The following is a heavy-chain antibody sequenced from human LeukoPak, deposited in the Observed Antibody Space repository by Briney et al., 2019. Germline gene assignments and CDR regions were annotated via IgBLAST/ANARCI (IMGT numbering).Heavy chain of an antibody. Sequence: PGGSLRLSCSASEFTFRNYWMSWVRQAPGKGLEWVANINQDGSKIYYVDSVKGRFTISRDNVKNSLSLEMHSLTPEDTAVYYCARDGRAREESGTYTSYYFDFWGQGILVTVSS. D-gene: IGHD3-10*01. V-gene: IGHV3-7*01. CDR1: EFTFRNYW. CDR3: ARDGRAREESGTYTSYYFDF. CDR2: INQDGSKI. J-gene: IGHJ4*02.